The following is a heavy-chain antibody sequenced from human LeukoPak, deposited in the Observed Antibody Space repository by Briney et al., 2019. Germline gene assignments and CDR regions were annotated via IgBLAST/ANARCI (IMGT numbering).Heavy chain of an antibody. CDR2: IYGGGST. J-gene: IGHJ5*02. D-gene: IGHD2-2*01. Sequence: GGSLRLSCAASGFTVNSNYMSWVRQAPGKGLEWVSVIYGGGSTNYADSVKGRFTISRDSSKNTLCLQMNSLRAEDTAVYFCARTPGFCTSTTCYRSWFDPWGQGTLVTVSS. V-gene: IGHV3-66*01. CDR1: GFTVNSNY. CDR3: ARTPGFCTSTTCYRSWFDP.